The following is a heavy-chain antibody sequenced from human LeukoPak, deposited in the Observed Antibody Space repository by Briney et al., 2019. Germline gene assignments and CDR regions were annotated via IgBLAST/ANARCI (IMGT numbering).Heavy chain of an antibody. CDR1: GCSISSYY. Sequence: ETLSLTCTVSGCSISSYYWSWIRQPPGKGLEWIGYIYYSGSTNYNPSLKSRVTISVDTSKNQFSLKLSSVTAADTAVYYCARGSRFNDYWGQGTLVTVSS. CDR3: ARGSRFNDY. J-gene: IGHJ4*02. V-gene: IGHV4-59*01. CDR2: IYYSGST.